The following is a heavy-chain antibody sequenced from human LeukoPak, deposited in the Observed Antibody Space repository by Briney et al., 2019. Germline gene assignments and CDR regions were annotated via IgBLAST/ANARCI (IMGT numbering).Heavy chain of an antibody. Sequence: GGSLRLSCAASGISVSSNYMSWVRQAPGKGLQWVSVIYVDGSTYYADSVKGRVTISRDNSRNTLYLQMNGLRADDTAAYYCARGATDTTRWFDPWGQGTLVTVSS. CDR3: ARGATDTTRWFDP. V-gene: IGHV3-66*01. D-gene: IGHD1-7*01. J-gene: IGHJ5*02. CDR1: GISVSSNY. CDR2: IYVDGST.